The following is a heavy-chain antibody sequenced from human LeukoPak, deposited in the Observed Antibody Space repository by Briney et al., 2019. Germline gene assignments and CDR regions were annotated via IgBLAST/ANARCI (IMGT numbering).Heavy chain of an antibody. CDR2: IYYSGST. D-gene: IGHD3-22*01. CDR3: ARDQQHDSSGYYYRYLDY. Sequence: SQTLSLTCTVSGGSISSGGYSWSWIRQHPGKGLEWIGYIYYSGSTYYNPSLKSRVTISVDTSKNQFSLKLSSVTAADTAVYYCARDQQHDSSGYYYRYLDYWGQGTLVTVSS. V-gene: IGHV4-31*03. CDR1: GGSISSGGYS. J-gene: IGHJ4*02.